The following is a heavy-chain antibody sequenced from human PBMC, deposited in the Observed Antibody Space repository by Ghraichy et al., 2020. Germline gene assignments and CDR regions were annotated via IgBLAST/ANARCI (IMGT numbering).Heavy chain of an antibody. D-gene: IGHD2-21*02. CDR1: GFTFSSYA. Sequence: GGSLRLSCAASGFTFSSYAMHWVRQAPGKGLEWVAVISYDGSNKYYADSVKGRFTISRDNSKNTLYLQMNSLRAEDTAVYYCARNGVTSFRYFDLWGRGTLVTVSS. CDR3: ARNGVTSFRYFDL. V-gene: IGHV3-30-3*01. CDR2: ISYDGSNK. J-gene: IGHJ2*01.